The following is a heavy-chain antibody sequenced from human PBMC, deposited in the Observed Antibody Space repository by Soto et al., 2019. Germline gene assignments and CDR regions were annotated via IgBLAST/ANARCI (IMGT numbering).Heavy chain of an antibody. CDR3: ATGALTFGGVLNA. D-gene: IGHD3-16*01. J-gene: IGHJ4*02. CDR2: IIPMFGIT. V-gene: IGHV1-69*02. CDR1: GATFSSST. Sequence: QVQLVQSGADVKKPGSSVKVSCKASGATFSSSTFTWVRQAPGQGLEWMGRIIPMFGITNSAQKFQGRLGITADVSTDTLFMDMSSLRSDDTAIYYCATGALTFGGVLNAWGQGTLVTVSS.